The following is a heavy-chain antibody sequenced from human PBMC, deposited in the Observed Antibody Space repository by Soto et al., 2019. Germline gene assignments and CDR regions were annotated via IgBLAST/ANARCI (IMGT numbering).Heavy chain of an antibody. Sequence: GGSLRLSCSASGFTFSSYTMHWVRQAPGEGLEYVSAISSNGGSTYYADSVKGRFTISRDNSKNTLYLQMSSLRAEDTAVYYCVKSYGSGSYHLPDAFDIWGQGKMVTVSS. D-gene: IGHD3-10*01. CDR3: VKSYGSGSYHLPDAFDI. V-gene: IGHV3-64D*08. J-gene: IGHJ3*02. CDR2: ISSNGGST. CDR1: GFTFSSYT.